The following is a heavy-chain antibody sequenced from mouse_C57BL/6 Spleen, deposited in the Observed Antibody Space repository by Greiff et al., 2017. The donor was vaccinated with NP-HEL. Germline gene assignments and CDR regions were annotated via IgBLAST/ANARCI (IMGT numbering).Heavy chain of an antibody. CDR3: ARRGYYGSSYVFAY. D-gene: IGHD1-1*01. CDR1: GYTFTSYW. Sequence: VQLQQSGAELVKPGASVKMSCKASGYTFTSYWITWVKQRPGQGLEWIGDIYPGSGSTNYNEKFKSKATLTVDTSSSTAYMQLSSLTSEDSAVYYCARRGYYGSSYVFAYWGQGTLVTVSA. V-gene: IGHV1-55*01. J-gene: IGHJ3*01. CDR2: IYPGSGST.